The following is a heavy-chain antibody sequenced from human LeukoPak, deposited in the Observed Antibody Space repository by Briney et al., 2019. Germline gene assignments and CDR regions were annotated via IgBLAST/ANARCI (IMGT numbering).Heavy chain of an antibody. D-gene: IGHD4-17*01. V-gene: IGHV3-23*01. CDR2: ISGSGGST. CDR3: AKVIGRVYGDYEVDY. J-gene: IGHJ4*02. Sequence: GGSLRPSCAASGFTFSSYAMSWVRQAPGKGLEWVSAISGSGGSTYYADSVKGRFTISRDNSKNTLYLQMNSLRAEDTAVYYCAKVIGRVYGDYEVDYWGQGTLVTVSS. CDR1: GFTFSSYA.